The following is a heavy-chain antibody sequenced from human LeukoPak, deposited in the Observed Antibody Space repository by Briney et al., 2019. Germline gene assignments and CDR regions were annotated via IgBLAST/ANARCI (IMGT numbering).Heavy chain of an antibody. V-gene: IGHV3-74*01. J-gene: IGHJ4*02. CDR1: GFTFSNYW. CDR3: ARDLSWYFFDY. Sequence: GGSLRLSCAASGFTFSNYWMHWVRQDPLKGLVWVSRINSDGGTTGYADSVKGRFTISRDNSKNTVYLQMNSLRAEDTAVYYCARDLSWYFFDYWGQGTLVTVSS. D-gene: IGHD6-13*01. CDR2: INSDGGTT.